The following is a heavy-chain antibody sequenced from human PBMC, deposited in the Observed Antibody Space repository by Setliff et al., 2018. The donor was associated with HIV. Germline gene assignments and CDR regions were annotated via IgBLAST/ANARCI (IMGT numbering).Heavy chain of an antibody. J-gene: IGHJ4*02. CDR2: INHSRTT. CDR3: ARGLGEMGTKIGNYFDY. V-gene: IGHV4-34*01. CDR1: GGSLSGYY. Sequence: SETLSLTCAVYGGSLSGYYWSCLRQPPGKGLEWLGEINHSRTTNYNASLNRRVTISVDTSKNQFSLKLGSVTAADTAMYYCARGLGEMGTKIGNYFDYWGQGTLVTVSS. D-gene: IGHD1-1*01.